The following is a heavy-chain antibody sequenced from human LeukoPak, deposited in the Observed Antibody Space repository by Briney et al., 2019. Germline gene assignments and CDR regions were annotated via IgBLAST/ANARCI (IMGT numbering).Heavy chain of an antibody. CDR1: GGSISSYY. CDR3: ARCGFRGYYDSSGYYPIHYDFDI. D-gene: IGHD3-22*01. CDR2: IYYSWST. V-gene: IGHV4-59*01. J-gene: IGHJ3*02. Sequence: SETLSLTCTVSGGSISSYYWSWIRQPPGKGLDWIGYIYYSWSTNYNPSLKSRVTISVDTSKNQFSLKLISVTAAYTSVYYCARCGFRGYYDSSGYYPIHYDFDIWGQGTMVTVSS.